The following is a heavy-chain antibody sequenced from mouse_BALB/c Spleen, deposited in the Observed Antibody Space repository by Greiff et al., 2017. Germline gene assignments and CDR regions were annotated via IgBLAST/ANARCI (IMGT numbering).Heavy chain of an antibody. V-gene: IGHV1-59*01. D-gene: IGHD1-1*01. J-gene: IGHJ4*01. Sequence: QVQLQQPGAELVKPGASVKMSCKASGYTFTSYWMHWVKQRPGQGLEWIGVIDPSGSYTSYNQKFKGKATLTVDTSSSTAYMQLSSLTSEDSAVYYCATIMLRGVDYWGQGTSVTVSA. CDR3: ATIMLRGVDY. CDR1: GYTFTSYW. CDR2: IDPSGSYT.